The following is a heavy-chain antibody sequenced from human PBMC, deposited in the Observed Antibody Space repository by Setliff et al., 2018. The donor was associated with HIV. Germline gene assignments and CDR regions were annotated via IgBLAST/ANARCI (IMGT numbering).Heavy chain of an antibody. CDR3: ARCPVLLWFGKISGVDWFDP. J-gene: IGHJ5*02. CDR1: GDSITSTNYY. D-gene: IGHD3-10*01. V-gene: IGHV4-39*07. CDR2: ISYSGST. Sequence: SLTCTVSGDSITSTNYYWGWIRQPPGKGLEWIGSISYSGSTYYKSSLKSRVTISVDASKNHFSLKLSSVTAADTAVYYCARCPVLLWFGKISGVDWFDPWGQGTLVTVSS.